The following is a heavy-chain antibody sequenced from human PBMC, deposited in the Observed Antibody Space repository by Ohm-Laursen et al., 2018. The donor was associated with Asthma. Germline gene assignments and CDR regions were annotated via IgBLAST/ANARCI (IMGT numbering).Heavy chain of an antibody. CDR2: ISYDGSNQ. CDR3: AVSIYAYGEGAY. J-gene: IGHJ4*02. Sequence: SLRLSCAASGFTFSSYGMHWVRQAPGKGLEWVAVISYDGSNQYYGDSVKGRFAISRDNAHNSLYLQMNSLRAEDTAFYYCAVSIYAYGEGAYWGQGTLVTVSS. D-gene: IGHD3-10*01. V-gene: IGHV3-30*03. CDR1: GFTFSSYG.